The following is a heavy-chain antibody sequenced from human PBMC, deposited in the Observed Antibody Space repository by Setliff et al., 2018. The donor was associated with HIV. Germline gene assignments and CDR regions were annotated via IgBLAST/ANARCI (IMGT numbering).Heavy chain of an antibody. J-gene: IGHJ6*02. CDR2: IYYSGST. CDR1: GGSFSGYY. V-gene: IGHV4-59*01. Sequence: SETLSLTCTVYGGSFSGYYWNWIRQPPGKGLEWIGYIYYSGSTNYNPSLESRVSISVDTSKNQFSLNLSSVTAADTAVYYCARVETTVRGATYGMDVWGQGTTVTVSS. CDR3: ARVETTVRGATYGMDV. D-gene: IGHD3-10*01.